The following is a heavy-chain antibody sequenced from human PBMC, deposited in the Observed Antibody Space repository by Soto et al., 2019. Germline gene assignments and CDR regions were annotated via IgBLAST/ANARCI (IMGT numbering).Heavy chain of an antibody. V-gene: IGHV4-39*01. CDR2: VYYSGTT. Sequence: QLQLQESGPGLVKSSATLSLTCTVSGGSISSSSYYWNWIRQPPGKGLEWIGSVYYSGTTYYNPSIKRRVTISVDTSNQFSLKLRSVTAADTAFYYCARRPMVGQLAENAFDIWGQGTMVTVSS. CDR1: GGSISSSSYY. CDR3: ARRPMVGQLAENAFDI. J-gene: IGHJ3*02. D-gene: IGHD3-10*01.